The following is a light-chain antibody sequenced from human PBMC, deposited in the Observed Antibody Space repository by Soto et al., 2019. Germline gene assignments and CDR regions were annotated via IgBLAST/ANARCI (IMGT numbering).Light chain of an antibody. CDR1: SSNIGSNT. CDR3: AAWDDSLNGPDVV. V-gene: IGLV1-44*01. Sequence: LTQPPSASGTPGQRVTISCSGSSSNIGSNTVNWYQQLPGTAPKLLIYSNNQRPSGVPDRFSGSKSGTSASLAISGLQSEDEADYYCAAWDDSLNGPDVVFGGGTKLTVL. CDR2: SNN. J-gene: IGLJ2*01.